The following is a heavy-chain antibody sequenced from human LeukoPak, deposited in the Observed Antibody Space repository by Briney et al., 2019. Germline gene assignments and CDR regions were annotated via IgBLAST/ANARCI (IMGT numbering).Heavy chain of an antibody. J-gene: IGHJ5*02. CDR3: ARAGGRSWFDP. V-gene: IGHV1-2*02. CDR2: INPNSGGT. Sequence: WASVKVSCKASGYSFTDKYMHWVRQAPGQGLEWMGWINPNSGGTNYAQKFQGRVTMTTDTSMSTAYMELSRLTSDDTAVYYCARAGGRSWFDPWGQGTLVTVSS. CDR1: GYSFTDKY.